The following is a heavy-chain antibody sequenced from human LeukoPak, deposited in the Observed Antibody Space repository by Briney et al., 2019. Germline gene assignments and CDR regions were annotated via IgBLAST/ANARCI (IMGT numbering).Heavy chain of an antibody. CDR2: INSDGTRT. CDR1: GFSFSSYW. V-gene: IGHV3-74*01. Sequence: GGSLRLSCAASGFSFSSYWMHWVRQAPGKGLVCVSRINSDGTRTSYADSVKGRFTISRDNAKNTLYVQMNSLRAEDTAVYYCASYYYDSSGYYHDAFDIWGQGTMVTVSS. D-gene: IGHD3-22*01. CDR3: ASYYYDSSGYYHDAFDI. J-gene: IGHJ3*02.